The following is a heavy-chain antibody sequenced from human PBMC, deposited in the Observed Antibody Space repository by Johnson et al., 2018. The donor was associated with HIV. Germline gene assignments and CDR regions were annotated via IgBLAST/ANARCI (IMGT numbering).Heavy chain of an antibody. D-gene: IGHD6-13*01. CDR2: IRYDGKDK. V-gene: IGHV3-30*02. J-gene: IGHJ3*02. CDR1: GFTFSSYG. Sequence: QVQLVESGGGVVQPGGSLRLSCAASGFTFSSYGMHWVRQAPGKGLEWVAFIRYDGKDKYYADFVKGRFTISRDNSKNTVYLQTNSLRAEDTAVYYCARDTEYSSNWYAFDIWGQGTMVTVSS. CDR3: ARDTEYSSNWYAFDI.